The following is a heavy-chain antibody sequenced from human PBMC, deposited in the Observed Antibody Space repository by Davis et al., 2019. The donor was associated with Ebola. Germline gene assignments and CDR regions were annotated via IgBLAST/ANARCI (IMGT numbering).Heavy chain of an antibody. J-gene: IGHJ4*02. CDR1: GGSISSHY. D-gene: IGHD6-13*01. Sequence: PSETLSLTCTVSGGSISSHYWSWIRQPPGKGLEWIGYIYYSGSTNYNPSLKSRVTISVDTSKNQFSLKLSSVTAADTAVYYCARHPPGIAAPEFDYWGQGTLVTVSS. CDR3: ARHPPGIAAPEFDY. V-gene: IGHV4-59*08. CDR2: IYYSGST.